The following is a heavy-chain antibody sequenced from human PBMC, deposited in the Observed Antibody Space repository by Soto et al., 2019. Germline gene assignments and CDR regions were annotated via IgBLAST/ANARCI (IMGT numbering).Heavy chain of an antibody. CDR1: GFTFSSYG. Sequence: VPTGGSLRLSCAASGFTFSSYGMNWVRQAPGKGLEWVAVVSYDEITKYYADSVKGRFTISRDNSKNTVYLQMNSLRPEDTAVYYCAKPLGLLRRAMAQGSDYWGQGTLVTVSS. D-gene: IGHD5-18*01. CDR2: VSYDEITK. V-gene: IGHV3-30*18. J-gene: IGHJ4*02. CDR3: AKPLGLLRRAMAQGSDY.